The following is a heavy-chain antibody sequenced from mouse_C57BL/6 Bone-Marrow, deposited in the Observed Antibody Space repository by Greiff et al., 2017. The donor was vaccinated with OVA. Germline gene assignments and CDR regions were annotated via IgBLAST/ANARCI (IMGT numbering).Heavy chain of an antibody. J-gene: IGHJ2*01. CDR1: GYTFTSYW. CDR3: ARKTTVVAPYFDY. Sequence: QVQLQQPGTELVKPGASVKLSCKASGYTFTSYWMHWVKQRPGQGLAWIGNINPSNGGNKYNEKFKSKATLTVDKSSSTAYMQLSSLTSEDSAVYYCARKTTVVAPYFDYWGQGTTLTVSS. V-gene: IGHV1-53*01. D-gene: IGHD1-1*01. CDR2: INPSNGGN.